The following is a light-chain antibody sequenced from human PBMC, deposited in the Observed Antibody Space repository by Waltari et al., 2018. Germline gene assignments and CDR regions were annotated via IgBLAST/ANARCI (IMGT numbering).Light chain of an antibody. V-gene: IGLV2-14*03. CDR2: DVT. CDR1: RTDVCGSIS. CDR3: SAYTRSGTYV. Sequence: QSALTQAASVSGSPGQSTTISCTRARTDVCGSISVPCYQHHPGKAPKVLIYDVTNRPSGVSNRFSGSKSGNTASLTISGLQAEDEADYYCSAYTRSGTYVFGTGTKVTVL. J-gene: IGLJ1*01.